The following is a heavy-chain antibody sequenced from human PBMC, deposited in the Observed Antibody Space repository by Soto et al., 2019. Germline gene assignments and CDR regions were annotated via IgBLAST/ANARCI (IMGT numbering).Heavy chain of an antibody. CDR3: AREKYLYCSSTSCATPSYYYYGMDV. CDR1: GGSILSGDYY. J-gene: IGHJ6*02. Sequence: SETLSLTCSVSGGSILSGDYYWSWILHSHRTGLGRTWDIYYSGSTYYNPSLKSRVTISVDTSKNQFSLKLSSVTAADTAVYYCAREKYLYCSSTSCATPSYYYYGMDVWGQGTTVTVSS. D-gene: IGHD2-2*01. CDR2: IYYSGST. V-gene: IGHV4-30-4*01.